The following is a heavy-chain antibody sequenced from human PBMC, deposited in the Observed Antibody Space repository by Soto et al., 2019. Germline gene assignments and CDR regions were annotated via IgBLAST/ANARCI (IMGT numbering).Heavy chain of an antibody. Sequence: EVHLVESGGGLIQPGGSLRLSCAASGFTVSSNYMNWVRQAPGKGLEWVSVIYSDGNTYYADSVKGRFTISRDISKNTLDLQMNGLRAEDTAVYYCARDSGYYYGPDYWGQGTLVTVSS. CDR2: IYSDGNT. CDR3: ARDSGYYYGPDY. J-gene: IGHJ4*02. CDR1: GFTVSSNY. V-gene: IGHV3-53*01. D-gene: IGHD3-22*01.